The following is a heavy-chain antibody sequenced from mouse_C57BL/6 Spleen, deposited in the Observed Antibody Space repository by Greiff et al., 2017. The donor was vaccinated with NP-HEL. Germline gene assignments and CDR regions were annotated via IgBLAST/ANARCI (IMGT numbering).Heavy chain of an antibody. CDR1: GFTFSSYA. D-gene: IGHD2-5*01. CDR3: ARDPLYYSNYPYAMDY. J-gene: IGHJ4*01. V-gene: IGHV5-4*01. CDR2: ISDGGSYT. Sequence: EVKLVESGGGLVKPGGSLKLSCAASGFTFSSYAMSWVRQTPEKRLEWVATISDGGSYTYYPDNVKGRFTLSRDNAKNNLYLQMSHLKSEDTAMYYCARDPLYYSNYPYAMDYWGQGTSVTVAS.